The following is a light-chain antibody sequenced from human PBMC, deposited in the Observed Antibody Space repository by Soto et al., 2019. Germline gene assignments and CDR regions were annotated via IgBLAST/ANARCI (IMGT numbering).Light chain of an antibody. Sequence: IVLTQSPGILSLSPGERVTLSCRASQSVSSSFLAWYQQKPGQAPRLLFYAASTRATGVPDRFSGSGSETDFSLTISRLEPEDFAIYYCQQYDASPVTFGQGTRLEI. CDR1: QSVSSSF. V-gene: IGKV3-20*01. CDR2: AAS. J-gene: IGKJ5*01. CDR3: QQYDASPVT.